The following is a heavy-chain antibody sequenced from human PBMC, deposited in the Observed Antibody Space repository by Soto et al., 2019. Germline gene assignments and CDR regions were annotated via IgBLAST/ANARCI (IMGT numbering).Heavy chain of an antibody. CDR2: ISYDGSNK. J-gene: IGHJ4*02. CDR1: GFTFSSYG. D-gene: IGHD3-16*01. CDR3: ATLFFQRGYYFDY. V-gene: IGHV3-30*03. Sequence: QVQLVESGGGVVQPGRSLRLSCAASGFTFSSYGMHWVRQAPGKGLEWVAVISYDGSNKYYADSVKGRFTISRDNSKNTLYLQMNSLRAEDTAVYYCATLFFQRGYYFDYWGQGTLVTVSS.